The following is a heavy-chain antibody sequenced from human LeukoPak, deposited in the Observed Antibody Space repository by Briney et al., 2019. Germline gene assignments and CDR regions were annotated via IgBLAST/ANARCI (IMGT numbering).Heavy chain of an antibody. CDR2: ITGGGGST. D-gene: IGHD3-22*01. V-gene: IGHV3-23*01. J-gene: IGHJ4*02. CDR1: GFTFTSYA. CDR3: AKDSGQIDYYDSTAFEYYFDD. Sequence: GGSLRLSCAASGFTFTSYAMSWVRQAPGKGLEWVSAITGGGGSTHYADSVKGRFTISRDKSKKTLYLQMNSLRAEDTAVYYCAKDSGQIDYYDSTAFEYYFDDWGQGTQVTVSS.